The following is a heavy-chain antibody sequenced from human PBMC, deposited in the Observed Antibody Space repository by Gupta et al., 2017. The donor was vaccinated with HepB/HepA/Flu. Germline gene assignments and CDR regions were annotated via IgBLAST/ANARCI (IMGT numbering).Heavy chain of an antibody. V-gene: IGHV4-31*03. D-gene: IGHD6-13*01. CDR1: GGSISSGGYS. CDR3: ARALGSSWSKYPKEGYYFDY. Sequence: QVQLQESGPGLVKPSQTLSLTCTVSGGSISSGGYSWSWIRQHPGKGLEWIGYIYYSGSTYYNPSLKSRVTISVDTSKNQFSLKLSSVTAADTAVYYCARALGSSWSKYPKEGYYFDYWGQGTLVTVSS. CDR2: IYYSGST. J-gene: IGHJ4*02.